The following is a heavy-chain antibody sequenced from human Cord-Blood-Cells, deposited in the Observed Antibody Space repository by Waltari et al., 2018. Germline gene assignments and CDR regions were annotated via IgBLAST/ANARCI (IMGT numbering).Heavy chain of an antibody. J-gene: IGHJ4*02. CDR2: IIPIVGTA. CDR1: GGTFSSYA. D-gene: IGHD3-10*01. V-gene: IGHV1-69*01. Sequence: QVQLVQSGAEVKKPGSSVKVSCKASGGTFSSYAISWVRQAPGQGLEWMGGIIPIVGTANYAQKFQGRVTITADESTSTAYMELSSLRSEDTAVYYCARASDYYGSGSPKYYFDYWGQGTLVTVSS. CDR3: ARASDYYGSGSPKYYFDY.